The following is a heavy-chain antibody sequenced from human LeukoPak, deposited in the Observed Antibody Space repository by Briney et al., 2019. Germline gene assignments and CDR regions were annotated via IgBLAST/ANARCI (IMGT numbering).Heavy chain of an antibody. CDR3: AKWEWLLYRPGPFDY. Sequence: GGSLRLSCAASGFTFSSYAMSWVRQAPGKGLEWVSAISGSGGSTYYADSVKGRFTISRDNSKNTLYLQMNSLRAEDTAVYYCAKWEWLLYRPGPFDYWGQGTLVTVSS. CDR1: GFTFSSYA. V-gene: IGHV3-23*01. CDR2: ISGSGGST. D-gene: IGHD3-3*01. J-gene: IGHJ4*02.